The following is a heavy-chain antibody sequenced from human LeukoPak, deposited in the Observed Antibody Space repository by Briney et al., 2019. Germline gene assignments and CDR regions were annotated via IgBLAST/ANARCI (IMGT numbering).Heavy chain of an antibody. CDR3: ARVRRYCSGGSCSFWFDP. D-gene: IGHD2-15*01. Sequence: GGSLRLSCAASGFTFSSYWMHWVRQAPGKGLVWVSRINSDRSSTSYADSVKGRFTISRDNAKNTLYLQMNSLRAEDTAVYYCARVRRYCSGGSCSFWFDPWGQGTLVTVSS. CDR2: INSDRSST. V-gene: IGHV3-74*01. J-gene: IGHJ5*02. CDR1: GFTFSSYW.